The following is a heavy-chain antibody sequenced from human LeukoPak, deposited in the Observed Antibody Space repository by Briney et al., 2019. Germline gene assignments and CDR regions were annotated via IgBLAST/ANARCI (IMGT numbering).Heavy chain of an antibody. CDR1: GLTFSSYW. Sequence: PGGSLRLSCAASGLTFSSYWMHWVRQAPGKGLVWVSRINSDGSSTSYADSVKGRFTISRDNAKNTLFLQMNSLRAEDTAVYYCARGSSGWAYFDYWGQGTLVTVSS. D-gene: IGHD6-19*01. CDR2: INSDGSST. CDR3: ARGSSGWAYFDY. V-gene: IGHV3-74*01. J-gene: IGHJ4*02.